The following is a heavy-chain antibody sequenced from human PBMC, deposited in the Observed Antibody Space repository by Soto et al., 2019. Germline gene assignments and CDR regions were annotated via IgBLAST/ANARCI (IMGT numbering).Heavy chain of an antibody. V-gene: IGHV4-59*08. Sequence: PSETLSLTCTVSGHSISGSISNYYWTWIRQPPGRGLEWIGYIHSSGSTVYNPSLKSRVTISVDTSKNQFSLKLSSVTAADTAVYYCARQGSWSLDYWGQGTLVTVSS. J-gene: IGHJ4*02. CDR2: IHSSGST. D-gene: IGHD6-13*01. CDR3: ARQGSWSLDY. CDR1: GHSISGSISNYY.